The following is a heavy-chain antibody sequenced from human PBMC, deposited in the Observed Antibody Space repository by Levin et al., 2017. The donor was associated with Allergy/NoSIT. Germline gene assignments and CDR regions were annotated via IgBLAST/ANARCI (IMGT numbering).Heavy chain of an antibody. CDR3: ATKANIPGADSYYGLEV. CDR2: IYPGDSDT. CDR1: GSSFTTYW. V-gene: IGHV5-51*01. Sequence: GGSLRLSCKGSGSSFTTYWIGWVRQMPGRGLEWMGIIYPGDSDTRYSPSFRGQVTISADKSISTAYLQWSSLKASDTAMYYCATKANIPGADSYYGLEVWGQVTTVTVSS. D-gene: IGHD2-2*01. J-gene: IGHJ6*02.